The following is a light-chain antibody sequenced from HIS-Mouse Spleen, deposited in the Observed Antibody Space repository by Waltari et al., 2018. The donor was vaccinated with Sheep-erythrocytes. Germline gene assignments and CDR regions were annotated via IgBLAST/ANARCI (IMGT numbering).Light chain of an antibody. Sequence: QSALTQPRSVSGSPGQSVTISCTGTSRDVGGYNYVPWYQQHQGKAPKLMIYDVSKRPSGVSNRFSGSKSGNTASLTISGLQAEDEADYYCCSYAGSSTPWVFGGGTKLTVL. J-gene: IGLJ3*02. CDR2: DVS. V-gene: IGLV2-11*01. CDR1: SRDVGGYNY. CDR3: CSYAGSSTPWV.